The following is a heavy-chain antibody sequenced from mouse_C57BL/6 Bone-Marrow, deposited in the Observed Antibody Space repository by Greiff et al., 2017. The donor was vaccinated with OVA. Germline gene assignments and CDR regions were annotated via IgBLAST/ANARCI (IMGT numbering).Heavy chain of an antibody. CDR2: IDTNSGGT. V-gene: IGHV1-72*01. Sequence: VQLQQPGAELVKPGASVKLSCKASGYTFTSYWMHWVKQRPGRGLEWIGRIDTNSGGTKYNEKFKSKATLTVDKPYSTAYMQLSSLTSEDSAVYYCARGGYSGSSLWYFDVWGTGTTVTVSS. CDR1: GYTFTSYW. D-gene: IGHD1-1*01. CDR3: ARGGYSGSSLWYFDV. J-gene: IGHJ1*03.